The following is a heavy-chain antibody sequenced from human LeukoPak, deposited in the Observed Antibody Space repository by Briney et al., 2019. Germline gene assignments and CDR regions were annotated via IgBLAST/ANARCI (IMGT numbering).Heavy chain of an antibody. D-gene: IGHD3-10*01. CDR2: IYYSGST. Sequence: PSETLSLTCTVSGGSISSSSYYWGWIRQPPGKGLEWIGSIYYSGSTYYNPSLKSRVTISVDTSKNQFSLKLSSVTAADTAVYYCARREALHLQGFGELLSPAPDYWGQGTLVTVSS. V-gene: IGHV4-39*01. J-gene: IGHJ4*02. CDR1: GGSISSSSYY. CDR3: ARREALHLQGFGELLSPAPDY.